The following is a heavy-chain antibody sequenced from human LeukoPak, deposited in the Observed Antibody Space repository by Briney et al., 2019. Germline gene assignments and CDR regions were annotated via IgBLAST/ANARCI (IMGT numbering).Heavy chain of an antibody. V-gene: IGHV4-4*02. CDR1: GGSISTAHW. D-gene: IGHD3-16*01. Sequence: SGTLSLTCAVSGGSISTAHWWNWVRQSPGKGLEWIGEIYHRGNSNYNPSLRSRVSISVDTSKNQFSLKVTSLTAADTAVYYCARAFHPPDFAFGRAPYYFDLWGQGTLVTVSS. CDR2: IYHRGNS. J-gene: IGHJ4*01. CDR3: ARAFHPPDFAFGRAPYYFDL.